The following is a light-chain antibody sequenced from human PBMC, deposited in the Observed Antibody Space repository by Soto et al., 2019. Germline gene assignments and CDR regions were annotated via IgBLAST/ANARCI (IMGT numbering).Light chain of an antibody. CDR2: AAS. J-gene: IGKJ4*01. Sequence: DIQMTQSPSSVSASVGDRVTIPCRASQDISNALAWYQQEPGKAPKLLIYAASSLQSGVPSRFSGSGSGTDFTLTISSLQPEDFTTYYCQQAASFPVTFGGGTKLEIK. CDR1: QDISNA. CDR3: QQAASFPVT. V-gene: IGKV1-12*01.